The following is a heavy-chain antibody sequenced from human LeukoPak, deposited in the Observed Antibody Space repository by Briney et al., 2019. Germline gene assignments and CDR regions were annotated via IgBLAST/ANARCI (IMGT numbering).Heavy chain of an antibody. CDR2: INHSGST. CDR3: AIRVSHRINMVRGVRPPFRGVFDY. V-gene: IGHV4-34*01. Sequence: SETLSLTCAVYGGSFSGYYWSWIRQPPGKGLEWIGEINHSGSTNYNPSLKSRVTISVDTSKNQFSLKLSSVTAADTAVHYCAIRVSHRINMVRGVRPPFRGVFDYWGQGTLVTVSS. D-gene: IGHD3-10*01. J-gene: IGHJ4*02. CDR1: GGSFSGYY.